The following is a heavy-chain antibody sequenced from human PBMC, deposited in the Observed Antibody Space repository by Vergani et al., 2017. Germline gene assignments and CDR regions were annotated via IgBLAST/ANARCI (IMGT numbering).Heavy chain of an antibody. CDR2: ISAYNGNT. CDR1: GYTFTSYG. D-gene: IGHD3-10*01. CDR3: ARDRSLLWFGELNWFDP. J-gene: IGHJ5*02. Sequence: QVQLVQSGAEVKKPGASVKVSCKASGYTFTSYGISWVRQAPGQGLEWMGGISAYNGNTNYAQKLQGRVTMTTDTSTSTGYMELRSLRSDDTAVYYCARDRSLLWFGELNWFDPWGQGTLVTVSS. V-gene: IGHV1-18*01.